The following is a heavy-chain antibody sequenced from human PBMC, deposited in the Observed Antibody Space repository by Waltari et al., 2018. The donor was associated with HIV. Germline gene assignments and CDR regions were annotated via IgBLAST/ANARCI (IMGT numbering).Heavy chain of an antibody. Sequence: EVQLLESGGDLQQPGGSLRLSCAASGFIFSSYAMSWGRPAPGRGLEWVSSINGGTTGTFYAYSVKGRFTISRDSSKNTLYLQMNSLRAEDTAVYYCAKDRSYDSSGYFDYWGEGTLVTVSS. CDR2: INGGTTGT. CDR3: AKDRSYDSSGYFDY. CDR1: GFIFSSYA. V-gene: IGHV3-23*01. D-gene: IGHD3-22*01. J-gene: IGHJ4*02.